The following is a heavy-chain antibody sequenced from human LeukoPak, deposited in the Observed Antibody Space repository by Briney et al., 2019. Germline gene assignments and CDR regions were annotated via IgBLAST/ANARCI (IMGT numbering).Heavy chain of an antibody. CDR2: VKSKTDGGTT. J-gene: IGHJ3*02. V-gene: IGHV3-15*01. CDR1: GFTFTNAW. Sequence: PGGSLRLSCATSGFTFTNAWMNWVRQAPGKGLEWVGHVKSKTDGGTTDYAAPVEGRFTISRDDSRNTVYLQMNSLKTEDTAVYYCTTFDYAAFLIWGQGTMVTVSS. D-gene: IGHD4/OR15-4a*01. CDR3: TTFDYAAFLI.